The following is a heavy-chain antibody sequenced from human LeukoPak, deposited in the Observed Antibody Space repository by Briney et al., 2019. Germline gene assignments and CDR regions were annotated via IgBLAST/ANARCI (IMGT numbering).Heavy chain of an antibody. J-gene: IGHJ5*02. V-gene: IGHV4-34*01. D-gene: IGHD5-18*01. CDR1: GGSFSDYY. CDR3: AGRRNTYGCGWFSR. CDR2: INHSGST. Sequence: SETLSLTCGVYGGSFSDYYWSWLRQPPGKGLEWIGEINHSGSTNYNPSLTSRVTISVDTSKKQSSLRVDSVTAGDTAVSSFAGRRNTYGCGWFSRGGEGSLVTVPS.